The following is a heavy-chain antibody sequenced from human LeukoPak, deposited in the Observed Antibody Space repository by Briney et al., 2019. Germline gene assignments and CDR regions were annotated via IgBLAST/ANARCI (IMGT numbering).Heavy chain of an antibody. CDR3: ARDESGYSGYVRFDP. Sequence: GGSLRLSCAASGFTFSSYEMNWVRQAPGKGLEWVSYISSSGGTIYYADSVKGRFTISRDNTKNSLYLQMNSLRAEDTAVYYCARDESGYSGYVRFDPWGQGTLVTVSS. CDR2: ISSSGGTI. D-gene: IGHD5-12*01. CDR1: GFTFSSYE. V-gene: IGHV3-48*03. J-gene: IGHJ5*02.